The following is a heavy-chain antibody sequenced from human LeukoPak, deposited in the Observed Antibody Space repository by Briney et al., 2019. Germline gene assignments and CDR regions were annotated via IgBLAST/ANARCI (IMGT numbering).Heavy chain of an antibody. V-gene: IGHV5-51*01. CDR1: GYRFTNYW. Sequence: GESLKISCKVSGYRFTNYWIGWVRQMPGKGLEWMGIIYPGDSDTRYSPSFQGQVTISADKSISTAYLQWSSLKASDTAMYYCARRIGIAVAGTFWFDPWGQGTLVTVSS. CDR3: ARRIGIAVAGTFWFDP. CDR2: IYPGDSDT. J-gene: IGHJ5*02. D-gene: IGHD6-19*01.